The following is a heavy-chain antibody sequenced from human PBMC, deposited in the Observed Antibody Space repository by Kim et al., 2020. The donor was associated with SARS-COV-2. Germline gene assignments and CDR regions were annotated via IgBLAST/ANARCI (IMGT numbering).Heavy chain of an antibody. CDR1: GGSVSIGSYY. CDR3: ARDRRYFDWFDY. D-gene: IGHD3-9*01. V-gene: IGHV4-61*01. J-gene: IGHJ4*02. Sequence: SETLSLTCTVSGGSVSIGSYYWSWIRQPPGKVLEWIGFIYYSGSTNYNPSLKSRVTISVDTSKNQFSLKLSSVTAADTAVYYCARDRRYFDWFDYWGKETLVTVSS. CDR2: IYYSGST.